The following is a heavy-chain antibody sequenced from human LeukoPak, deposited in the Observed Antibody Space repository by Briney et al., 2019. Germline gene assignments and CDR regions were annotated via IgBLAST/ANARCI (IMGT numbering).Heavy chain of an antibody. D-gene: IGHD3-10*01. V-gene: IGHV4-59*01. Sequence: SETLSLTCTVSGDSISSYYWSWIRQPPGKGLEWIGFVYFSGYTKYNPSLKSRVTISVDTSKNQFSLKLNSVTAADTAVYYCARAYYYSSGSMDYWGQGTLVTVSS. CDR3: ARAYYYSSGSMDY. CDR2: VYFSGYT. CDR1: GDSISSYY. J-gene: IGHJ4*02.